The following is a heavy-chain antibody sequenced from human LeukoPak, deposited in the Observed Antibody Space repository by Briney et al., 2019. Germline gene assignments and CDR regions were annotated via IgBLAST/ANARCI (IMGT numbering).Heavy chain of an antibody. CDR2: ISYDGSNK. Sequence: PGGSLRLSCAASGFTFSSYAMHWVRQAPGKGLEWVAVISYDGSNKYYADSVKGRFTISGDNSKNTLYLQMNSLRAEDTAVYYCARDPPGSGIERYYFDYWGQGTLVTVSS. CDR3: ARDPPGSGIERYYFDY. CDR1: GFTFSSYA. D-gene: IGHD6-13*01. V-gene: IGHV3-30-3*01. J-gene: IGHJ4*02.